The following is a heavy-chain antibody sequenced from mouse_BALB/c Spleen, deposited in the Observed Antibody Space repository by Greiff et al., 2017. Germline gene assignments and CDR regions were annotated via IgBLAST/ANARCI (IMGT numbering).Heavy chain of an antibody. Sequence: EVQRVESGGGLVKPGGSLKLSCAASGFTFSSYTMSWVRQTPEKRLEWVATISSGGGNTYYPDSVKGRFTISRDNAKNNLYLQMSSLRSEDTALYYCARWDYYDYDPFAYWGQGTLVTVSA. J-gene: IGHJ3*01. CDR3: ARWDYYDYDPFAY. CDR1: GFTFSSYT. D-gene: IGHD2-4*01. CDR2: ISSGGGNT. V-gene: IGHV5-9*03.